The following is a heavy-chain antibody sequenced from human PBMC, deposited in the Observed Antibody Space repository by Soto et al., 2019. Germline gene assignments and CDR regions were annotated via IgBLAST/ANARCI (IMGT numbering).Heavy chain of an antibody. Sequence: ASGKVSCKASGYTFTSYGISWVRQAPGQGLEWMGRISAYNDNTNYAQKLQGKVTMTKDTSTSTAYMELRSLRSDDTAVYYCARQYYYGSGSYYYYYGMDVWGQGTTVTVSS. J-gene: IGHJ6*02. V-gene: IGHV1-18*01. D-gene: IGHD3-10*01. CDR3: ARQYYYGSGSYYYYYGMDV. CDR1: GYTFTSYG. CDR2: ISAYNDNT.